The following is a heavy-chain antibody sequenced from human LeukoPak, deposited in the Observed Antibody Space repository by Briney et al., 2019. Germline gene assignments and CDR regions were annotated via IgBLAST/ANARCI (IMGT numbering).Heavy chain of an antibody. CDR2: ISGSGSTI. J-gene: IGHJ4*02. V-gene: IGHV3-11*01. CDR3: ARDRVTMIRGVPDS. CDR1: GFTFSDYY. D-gene: IGHD3-10*01. Sequence: PGGSLRLSCAASGFTFSDYYMSWIRQAPGKGLEWVSYISGSGSTIYYADSVKGRFTISRDNAKNSLYLQMNSLRAEDTAVYYCARDRVTMIRGVPDSWGQGTLVSVSS.